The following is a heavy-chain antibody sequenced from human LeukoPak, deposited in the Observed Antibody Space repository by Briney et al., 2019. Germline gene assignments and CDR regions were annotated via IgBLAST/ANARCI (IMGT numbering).Heavy chain of an antibody. V-gene: IGHV3-7*01. J-gene: IGHJ4*02. CDR2: INQDGSEK. CDR1: GFTFIKGW. CDR3: ARTRVSGGTFYHPFDY. Sequence: GGSLRLSCTASGFTFIKGWMTWVRQAPGKGLEWVANINQDGSEKYYVDSVKGRFTISRDNAKNSLSLQMNSLRAEDTAVYSCARTRVSGGTFYHPFDYWGQGTLVTVSS. D-gene: IGHD2-15*01.